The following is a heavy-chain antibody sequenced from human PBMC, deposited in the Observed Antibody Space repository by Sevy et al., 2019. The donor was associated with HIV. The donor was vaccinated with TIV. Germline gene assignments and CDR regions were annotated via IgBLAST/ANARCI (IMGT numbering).Heavy chain of an antibody. CDR2: INPNSGGT. Sequence: ASVKVSGKASGYTFTGYYMHWVRQAPGQGLEWMGRINPNSGGTNYAQKFQGRVTMTRATSISTAYMELSKLRSDDTAVYYCAALVVVAATEAYYFDYWGQGTLVTVSS. V-gene: IGHV1-2*06. D-gene: IGHD2-15*01. CDR3: AALVVVAATEAYYFDY. J-gene: IGHJ4*02. CDR1: GYTFTGYY.